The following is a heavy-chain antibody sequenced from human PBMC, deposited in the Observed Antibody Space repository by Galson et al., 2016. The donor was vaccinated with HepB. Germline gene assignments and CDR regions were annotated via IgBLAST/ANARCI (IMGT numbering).Heavy chain of an antibody. D-gene: IGHD2-15*01. Sequence: SETLSLTCAVSGYSISSRNWWSWVRQPPGKGLEWIGEVYHSGSNSYNPSLKSRVTISVDKSKNQFSLKLNSVTAADTAMYYCARDRGISTSGPYWYFDLWGRGTLVTVSS. CDR3: ARDRGISTSGPYWYFDL. J-gene: IGHJ2*01. V-gene: IGHV4-4*02. CDR2: VYHSGSN. CDR1: GYSISSRNW.